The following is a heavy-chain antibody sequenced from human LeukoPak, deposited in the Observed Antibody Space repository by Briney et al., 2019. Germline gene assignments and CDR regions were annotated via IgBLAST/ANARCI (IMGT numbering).Heavy chain of an antibody. J-gene: IGHJ3*02. CDR1: GFTFSSYS. V-gene: IGHV3-21*01. D-gene: IGHD3-9*01. Sequence: GGSLRLSCAASGFTFSSYSMNWVRQAPGKGLEWVSSISSSSSYIYYADSVKGRFTISRDNAKNSLYLQMNSLRAEDTAVYYCARDQDYDTLTGYYHYAFDIWGQGTMVTVSS. CDR3: ARDQDYDTLTGYYHYAFDI. CDR2: ISSSSSYI.